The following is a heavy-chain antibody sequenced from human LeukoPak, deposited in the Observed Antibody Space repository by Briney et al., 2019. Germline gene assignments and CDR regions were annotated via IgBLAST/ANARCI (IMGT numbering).Heavy chain of an antibody. CDR2: IYTSGST. D-gene: IGHD6-25*01. CDR1: GGSISSYY. Sequence: SETLSLTCTVSGGSISSYYWSWIRQPPGKGLEWIGYIYTSGSTNYNPSLKSRVTISVDTSKNQSSLKLSSVAAADTAVYYCARHAARGLYNWFDPWGQGTLVTVSS. CDR3: ARHAARGLYNWFDP. J-gene: IGHJ5*02. V-gene: IGHV4-4*09.